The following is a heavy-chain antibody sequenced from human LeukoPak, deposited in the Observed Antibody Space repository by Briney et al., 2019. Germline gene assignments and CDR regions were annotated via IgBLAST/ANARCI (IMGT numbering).Heavy chain of an antibody. J-gene: IGHJ4*02. CDR3: ARDAASYFDY. Sequence: SETLSLTCTVSGGSISSHYWSWIRQPPGKELEWIGYIYYSGSTNYNPSLKSRVTISVDTSKNQFSLKLSSVTAADTAVYYCARDAASYFDYWGQGTLVTVSS. CDR2: IYYSGST. V-gene: IGHV4-59*11. CDR1: GGSISSHY. D-gene: IGHD6-13*01.